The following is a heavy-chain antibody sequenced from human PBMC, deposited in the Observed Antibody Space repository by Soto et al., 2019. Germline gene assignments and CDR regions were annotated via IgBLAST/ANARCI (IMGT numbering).Heavy chain of an antibody. V-gene: IGHV3-30-3*01. CDR2: ISYDGSKK. D-gene: IGHD1-26*01. Sequence: QVQLVESGGGVVQPGRSLRLSCAASGFTFRSYAMHWVRQAPGKGLEWEAGISYDGSKKYYADSVKGRFTISRDNSKNTLYLQMNSLRAEDTAVYYCARDHWVGWVLIEGSYFDYWGQGTLVTVSS. CDR1: GFTFRSYA. CDR3: ARDHWVGWVLIEGSYFDY. J-gene: IGHJ4*02.